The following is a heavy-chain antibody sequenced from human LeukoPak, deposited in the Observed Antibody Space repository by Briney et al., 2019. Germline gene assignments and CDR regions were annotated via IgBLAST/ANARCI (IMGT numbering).Heavy chain of an antibody. D-gene: IGHD3-22*01. V-gene: IGHV3-23*01. CDR1: GFAFRNNA. J-gene: IGHJ4*02. CDR2: ISDSGGST. Sequence: PGGSLRLSCVASGFAFRNNAMNWVRQAPGKGLEWVSLISDSGGSTNYADSVKGRFTISRDNSKNTLYLQMNTLRAEDTAIYYCASSYGSSAYYPFDYWGQGTLVTVCS. CDR3: ASSYGSSAYYPFDY.